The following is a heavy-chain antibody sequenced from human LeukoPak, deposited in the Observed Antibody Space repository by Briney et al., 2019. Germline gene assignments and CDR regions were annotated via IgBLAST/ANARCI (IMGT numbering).Heavy chain of an antibody. Sequence: PSETLSLTCTVSGGSISSSSYYWGWIRQPQGKGLEWIGSIYYSGSTYYNPSLKSRVTISVDTSKNQFSLKLSSVTAADTAVYYCSRLPDPWGQGTLVTVSS. CDR2: IYYSGST. V-gene: IGHV4-39*07. J-gene: IGHJ5*02. CDR3: SRLPDP. CDR1: GGSISSSSYY.